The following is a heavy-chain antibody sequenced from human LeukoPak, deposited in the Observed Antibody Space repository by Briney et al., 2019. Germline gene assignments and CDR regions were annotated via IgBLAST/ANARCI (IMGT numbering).Heavy chain of an antibody. CDR1: GFSFGSYG. V-gene: IGHV3-33*01. Sequence: GGSVRLSCAASGFSFGSYGMHWVRQAPGKGLEWVAVIWYDGSNKYYADSVKGRFTISRDNSKNTLYVQMNSLRAEDTAVYYCVRDLGGRSGHWGQGTLVTVSS. J-gene: IGHJ4*02. D-gene: IGHD1-26*01. CDR3: VRDLGGRSGH. CDR2: IWYDGSNK.